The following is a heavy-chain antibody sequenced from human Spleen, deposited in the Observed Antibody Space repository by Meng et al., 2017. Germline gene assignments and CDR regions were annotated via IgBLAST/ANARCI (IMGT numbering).Heavy chain of an antibody. CDR1: GFTFSSYA. D-gene: IGHD3-16*01. Sequence: VQLVESGGGVVQPGRSLRLSCAASGFTFSSYAMSWVRQAPGKGLDWVSAITGSGASTYYADSVKGRFTISRDNSKNTLYLHMNSLRAEDTAVYYCARGGELGPWGQGTLVTVSS. CDR2: ITGSGAST. V-gene: IGHV3-23*04. CDR3: ARGGELGP. J-gene: IGHJ5*02.